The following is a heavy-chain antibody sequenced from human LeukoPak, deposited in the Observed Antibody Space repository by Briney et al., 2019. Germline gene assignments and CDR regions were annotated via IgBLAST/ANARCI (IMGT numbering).Heavy chain of an antibody. D-gene: IGHD1-1*01. CDR2: IWYDRSNK. Sequence: GRSLRLSCAASGSTFSSYGMHWVRQAPGKGLEWVAVIWYDRSNKYYADSVKGRFTISRDNSKNTLYLQMNSLRAEDTAVYYCARDLRRGTFDYWGQGTLVTVSS. V-gene: IGHV3-33*01. J-gene: IGHJ4*02. CDR3: ARDLRRGTFDY. CDR1: GSTFSSYG.